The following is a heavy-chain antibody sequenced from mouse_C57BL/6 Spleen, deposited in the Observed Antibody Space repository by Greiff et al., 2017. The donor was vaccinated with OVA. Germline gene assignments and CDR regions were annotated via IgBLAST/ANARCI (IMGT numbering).Heavy chain of an antibody. J-gene: IGHJ3*01. CDR1: GYTFTSYW. V-gene: IGHV1-55*01. CDR3: ARECSYYGSSPWFAY. Sequence: VQLQQPGAELVKPGASVKMSCKASGYTFTSYWITWVKQRPGQGLEWIGDIYPGSGSTNYNEKFKSKATLTVDTSSSTAYMQLSSLTSEDSAVYDCARECSYYGSSPWFAYWGQGTLVTVSA. CDR2: IYPGSGST. D-gene: IGHD1-1*01.